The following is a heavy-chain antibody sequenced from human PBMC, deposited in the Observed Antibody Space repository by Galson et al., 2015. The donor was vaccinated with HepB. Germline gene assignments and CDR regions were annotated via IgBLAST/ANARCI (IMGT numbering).Heavy chain of an antibody. CDR1: GYTFTSYA. J-gene: IGHJ6*03. CDR3: ASSRDGYQLLFDYYYMDV. D-gene: IGHD2-2*01. CDR2: ISAGNGNT. Sequence: SVKVSCKASGYTFTSYAMHWVRQAPGQRLEWMGWISAGNGNTKYSQKFQGRVTITRDTSASTAYMELSSLRSEDTAVYYCASSRDGYQLLFDYYYMDVWGKGTTVTVSS. V-gene: IGHV1-3*01.